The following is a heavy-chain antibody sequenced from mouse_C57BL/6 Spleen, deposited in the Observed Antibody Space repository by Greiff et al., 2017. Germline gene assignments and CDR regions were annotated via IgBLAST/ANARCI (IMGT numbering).Heavy chain of an antibody. D-gene: IGHD2-3*01. J-gene: IGHJ2*01. V-gene: IGHV5-17*01. CDR1: GFTFSDYG. CDR2: ISSGSSTI. CDR3: ARRYDGFFDY. Sequence: EVHLVESGGGLVKPGGSLKLSCAASGFTFSDYGMHWVRQAPEQGLEWVSYISSGSSTIYYADTVKGRFTISRDKAKNTLFLQMTSLRSEYTAMYYCARRYDGFFDYWGQGTTLTVSS.